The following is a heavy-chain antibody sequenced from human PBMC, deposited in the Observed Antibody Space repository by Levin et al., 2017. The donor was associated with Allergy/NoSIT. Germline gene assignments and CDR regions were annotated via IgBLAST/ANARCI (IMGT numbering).Heavy chain of an antibody. Sequence: GESLKISCAASGFTFSSYGMSWVRQAPGKGLEWVSCIGGSGGVTYSAGSVKGRFTISRDNSKNTLYLQMNTLRAEDTAVYYCAKLYGDSCYSGSDYWGQGTLVTVSS. V-gene: IGHV3-23*01. CDR3: AKLYGDSCYSGSDY. CDR2: IGGSGGVT. CDR1: GFTFSSYG. J-gene: IGHJ4*02. D-gene: IGHD2-15*01.